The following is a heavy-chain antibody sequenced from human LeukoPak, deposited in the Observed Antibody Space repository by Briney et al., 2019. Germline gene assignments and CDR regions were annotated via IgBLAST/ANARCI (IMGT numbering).Heavy chain of an antibody. CDR2: INPSGGST. V-gene: IGHV1-46*01. CDR1: GYTFTSYY. Sequence: ASVKVSCKASGYTFTSYYMHWVRQAPGQGLEWMGIINPSGGSTSYAQKFQGRVTMTRDTSTSTVYMELSSLRSEDTAVYYCARDSHLYYDFWSGYTKRYYFDYWGQGTLVTVS. J-gene: IGHJ4*02. D-gene: IGHD3-3*01. CDR3: ARDSHLYYDFWSGYTKRYYFDY.